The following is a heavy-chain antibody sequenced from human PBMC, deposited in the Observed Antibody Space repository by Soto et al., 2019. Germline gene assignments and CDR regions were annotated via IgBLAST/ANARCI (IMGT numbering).Heavy chain of an antibody. D-gene: IGHD3-16*02. CDR3: AKYDLRLRLGELSLYRAFDY. CDR1: GFTFSSYA. J-gene: IGHJ4*02. CDR2: ISGSGGST. Sequence: GGSLRLSCAASGFTFSSYAMSWVRQAPGKGLEWVSAISGSGGSTYYADSVKGRFTISRDNSKNTLYLQMNSLRAEDTAVYYCAKYDLRLRLGELSLYRAFDYWGQGTLVTVSS. V-gene: IGHV3-23*01.